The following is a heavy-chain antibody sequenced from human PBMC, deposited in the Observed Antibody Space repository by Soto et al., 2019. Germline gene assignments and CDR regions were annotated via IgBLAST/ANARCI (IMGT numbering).Heavy chain of an antibody. CDR3: ARQQYCSSTSCYEERYYYYYGMDV. Sequence: PSQTLSLTCAISGDSVSSNSAAWNWIRQSPSRGLEWLGRTYYRSKWYNDYAVSVKSRITINPDTSKNQFSLQLNSVTPEDTAVYYCARQQYCSSTSCYEERYYYYYGMDVWGQGTTVTVSS. CDR2: TYYRSKWYN. CDR1: GDSVSSNSAA. V-gene: IGHV6-1*01. D-gene: IGHD2-2*01. J-gene: IGHJ6*02.